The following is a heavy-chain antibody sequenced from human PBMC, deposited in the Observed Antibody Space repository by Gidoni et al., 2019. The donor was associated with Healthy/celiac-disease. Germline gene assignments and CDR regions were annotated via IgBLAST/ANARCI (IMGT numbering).Heavy chain of an antibody. D-gene: IGHD5-12*01. Sequence: QVQLVESGGGVVQPGRSLRLSCAASGFTFSSYAMHWVRQAPGKGLEWVAVISYDGSNKYYADSVKGRFTISRDNSKNTLYLQMNSLRAEDTAVYYCAGALEMATIGADYWGQGTLVTVSS. CDR2: ISYDGSNK. V-gene: IGHV3-30-3*01. J-gene: IGHJ4*02. CDR3: AGALEMATIGADY. CDR1: GFTFSSYA.